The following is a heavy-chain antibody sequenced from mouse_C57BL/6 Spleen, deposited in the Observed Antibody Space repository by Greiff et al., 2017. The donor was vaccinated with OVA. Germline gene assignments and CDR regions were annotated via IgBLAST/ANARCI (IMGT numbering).Heavy chain of an antibody. D-gene: IGHD1-1*01. J-gene: IGHJ4*01. CDR2: IRNKANNHAT. Sequence: EVQLVESGGGLVQPGGSMKLSCAASGFTFSDAWMDWVRQSPEKGLEWVAEIRNKANNHATYYAESVKGRFTISRDDSKSSVYLQMNSLRAGDTGIYYCTRRPYGSPYYYAMDYWGQGTSVTVSS. V-gene: IGHV6-6*01. CDR3: TRRPYGSPYYYAMDY. CDR1: GFTFSDAW.